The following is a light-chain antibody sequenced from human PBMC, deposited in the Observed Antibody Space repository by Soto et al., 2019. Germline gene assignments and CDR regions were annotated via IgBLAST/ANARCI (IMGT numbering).Light chain of an antibody. J-gene: IGKJ1*01. Sequence: EIVMTQSPATLSVSPGERATLSCRASQSVSTNVAGYRQKPRQGPRLLIYGASTRATGIPARFSGSGSGTGITHTKSGLQSEDFAIYYCQQYNIWPRAFGQGTKVEIK. CDR2: GAS. CDR1: QSVSTN. CDR3: QQYNIWPRA. V-gene: IGKV3-15*01.